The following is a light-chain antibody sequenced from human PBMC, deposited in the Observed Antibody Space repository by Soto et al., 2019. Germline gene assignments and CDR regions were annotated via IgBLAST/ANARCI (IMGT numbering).Light chain of an antibody. CDR3: SSYAGSNDRWV. CDR2: EVS. J-gene: IGLJ3*02. CDR1: SSDIGAYNY. Sequence: QSVLTQPPSASGSPGQSVTISCTGTSSDIGAYNYVSWYQQHPGKAPKLMIHEVSKRPSGVPDRFSGSKSGNTASLTVSGLHAEDEADYYCSSYAGSNDRWVFGGGTKVTVL. V-gene: IGLV2-8*01.